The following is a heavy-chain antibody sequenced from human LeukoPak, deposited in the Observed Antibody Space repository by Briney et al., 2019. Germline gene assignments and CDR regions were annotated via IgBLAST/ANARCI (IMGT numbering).Heavy chain of an antibody. D-gene: IGHD2-15*01. Sequence: GRSLRLSCAASGFTFSSYAMHWVRQAPGKGLEWVAVISYDGSNKYYADSVKGRFTISRDNSKNTLYLQMNSLRADDTAVYYCASLPVVAASIRGIYDYWGQGTLVTVSS. J-gene: IGHJ4*02. CDR3: ASLPVVAASIRGIYDY. V-gene: IGHV3-30-3*01. CDR2: ISYDGSNK. CDR1: GFTFSSYA.